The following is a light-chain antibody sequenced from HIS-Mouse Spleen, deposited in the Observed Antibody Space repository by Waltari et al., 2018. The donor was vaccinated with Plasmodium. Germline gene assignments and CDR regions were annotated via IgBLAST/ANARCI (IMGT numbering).Light chain of an antibody. CDR2: EDS. CDR3: YSTDSSGNHRV. J-gene: IGLJ3*02. Sequence: SYELTQPPSVSVSPGQTARLTCSGDALPKKYAYWYQQKSGQAPVLFIYEDSKRPSGIPERFSGSSSGTMATLTISGAQVDDEADYYCYSTDSSGNHRVFGGGTKLTVL. CDR1: ALPKKY. V-gene: IGLV3-10*01.